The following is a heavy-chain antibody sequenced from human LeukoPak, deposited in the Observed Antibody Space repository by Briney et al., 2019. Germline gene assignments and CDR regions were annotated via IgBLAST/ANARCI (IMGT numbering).Heavy chain of an antibody. J-gene: IGHJ4*02. D-gene: IGHD1-26*01. CDR2: LYYSGST. CDR3: ARLASGSYGPLTPFDY. V-gene: IGHV4-59*08. CDR1: GGSISSYY. Sequence: SETLSLTCTVSGGSISSYYWSWIRQPPGKGLEWIGYLYYSGSTKYNPSLKSRVTISVDTSKNQFSLKLRSVTAADTAVYYSARLASGSYGPLTPFDYWGQGTLVTVSS.